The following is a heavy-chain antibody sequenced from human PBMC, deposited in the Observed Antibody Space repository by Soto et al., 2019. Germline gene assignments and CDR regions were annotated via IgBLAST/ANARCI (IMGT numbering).Heavy chain of an antibody. J-gene: IGHJ5*02. CDR3: SRGLRLRVKSDWFDP. CDR1: GGSISSSNW. Sequence: SETLSLTCAVSGGSISSSNWWSWVRQPPGKGLEWFGEIYHSGSTNYNPSLKSRVTISVDKSKNQFSLKLSSVTAADTAVYYCSRGLRLRVKSDWFDPWGQGTLVTVSS. D-gene: IGHD5-12*01. V-gene: IGHV4-4*02. CDR2: IYHSGST.